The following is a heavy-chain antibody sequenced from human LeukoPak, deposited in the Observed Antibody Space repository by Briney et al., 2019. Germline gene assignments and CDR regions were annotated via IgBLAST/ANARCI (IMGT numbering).Heavy chain of an antibody. CDR3: AREMTTVTTSAFDY. D-gene: IGHD4-17*01. Sequence: ASVKVSCKASGYTFTSYGISWVRQAPGQGLEWMGWISAYNGNTNYAQKLQGRVTMTTDTSTSTAYMELRSLRSDDTAVYYSAREMTTVTTSAFDYWGQGTLVTVSS. J-gene: IGHJ4*02. V-gene: IGHV1-18*01. CDR2: ISAYNGNT. CDR1: GYTFTSYG.